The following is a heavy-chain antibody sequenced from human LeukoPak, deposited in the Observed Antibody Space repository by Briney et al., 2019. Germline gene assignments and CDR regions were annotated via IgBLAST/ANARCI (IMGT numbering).Heavy chain of an antibody. CDR3: ARGGTYQPLLGY. V-gene: IGHV3-74*01. Sequence: PGGSLRLSCAASGFTFTSYWMSWVRQGPGKGLLWVSRINADGSTTTYADSVKGRFTISRDNAKNSLYLQMNSLRAEDTAVYYCARGGTYQPLLGYWGQGTLVTVSS. J-gene: IGHJ4*02. D-gene: IGHD2-2*01. CDR2: INADGSTT. CDR1: GFTFTSYW.